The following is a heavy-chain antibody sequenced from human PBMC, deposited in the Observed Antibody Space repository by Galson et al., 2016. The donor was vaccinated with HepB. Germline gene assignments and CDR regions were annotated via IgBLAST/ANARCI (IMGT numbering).Heavy chain of an antibody. CDR1: GFTFSSYS. J-gene: IGHJ4*02. CDR3: ARVLRLGIDH. Sequence: SLRLSCAASGFTFSSYSMNWVRQGIGKGLEWVSAIGSAGDTCYPGYVKGRFTISRENAKNFLYLQMNSLRAEDTAVYYCARVLRLGIDHWGQGTLVTVSS. D-gene: IGHD1-26*01. CDR2: IGSAGDT. V-gene: IGHV3-13*01.